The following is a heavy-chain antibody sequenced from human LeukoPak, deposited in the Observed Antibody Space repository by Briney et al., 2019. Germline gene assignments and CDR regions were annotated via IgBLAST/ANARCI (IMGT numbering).Heavy chain of an antibody. V-gene: IGHV3-23*01. CDR3: AKDLGWELPAQAY. Sequence: PGGSLRLSCVASGFTFKNYVMNWVRQAPGKGLEWLATIYGSGVSISYADSVKGRFTISRDNSNNTLYLQMNTLRAEDTAMLYCAKDLGWELPAQAYWGQGILVTVSS. D-gene: IGHD1-26*01. CDR1: GFTFKNYV. CDR2: IYGSGVSI. J-gene: IGHJ4*02.